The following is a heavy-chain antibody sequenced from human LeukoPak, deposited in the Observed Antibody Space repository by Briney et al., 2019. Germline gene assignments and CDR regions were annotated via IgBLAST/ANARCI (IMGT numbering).Heavy chain of an antibody. CDR1: GVSISSSNSY. CDR2: IYYSGST. Sequence: ASETLSLTCTVSGVSISSSNSYWSWIRQPPGKGLEWIGYIYYSGSTNYNPSLKSRVTISVDTSKNQLSLKLSSVTAADTAVYYCAGGRRDSGSYGSFVYYYYYYMDVWGKGTTVTVSS. D-gene: IGHD3-10*01. CDR3: AGGRRDSGSYGSFVYYYYYYMDV. J-gene: IGHJ6*03. V-gene: IGHV4-61*01.